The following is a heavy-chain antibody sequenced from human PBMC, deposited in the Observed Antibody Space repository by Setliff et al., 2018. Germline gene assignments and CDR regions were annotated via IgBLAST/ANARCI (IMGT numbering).Heavy chain of an antibody. CDR3: CSGSYLFVY. CDR1: GFTFSTYA. J-gene: IGHJ4*02. CDR2: IDGRGDNT. Sequence: PGGSLRLSCAASGFTFSTYAMSWVRQAPGKGLEWVSAIDGRGDNTYYADSVKGRFTISRDNSKNTLYLQMNSLRAEDTAVYYCCSGSYLFVYWGQGSLVTVSS. D-gene: IGHD1-26*01. V-gene: IGHV3-23*01.